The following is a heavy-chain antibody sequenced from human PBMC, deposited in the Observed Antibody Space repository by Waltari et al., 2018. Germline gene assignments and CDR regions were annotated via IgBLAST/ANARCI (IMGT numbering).Heavy chain of an antibody. CDR1: GFTFSSYA. Sequence: EVQLLESGGGLVQPGGSLRLSCAASGFTFSSYAMSWVRQAPGKGLEWVSAISGSGGSTYYADSVKGRFTMSRDNSKNTLYLQMNSLRAEDTAVYYCAKEIGCSGGSCYPDDAFDIWGQGTMVTVSS. D-gene: IGHD2-15*01. CDR3: AKEIGCSGGSCYPDDAFDI. V-gene: IGHV3-23*01. J-gene: IGHJ3*02. CDR2: ISGSGGST.